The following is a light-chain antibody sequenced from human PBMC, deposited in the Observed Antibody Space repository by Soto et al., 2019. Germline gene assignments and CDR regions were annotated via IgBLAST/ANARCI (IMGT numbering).Light chain of an antibody. J-gene: IGLJ1*01. CDR3: SSYTISNTLPFV. V-gene: IGLV2-14*01. Sequence: QSVLTQPASVPGSPGQSITISCTGTRRDVGGYNYVSWYQQYPGKSPKLLIYEVTHRPSGVSNRFSGSKSGNTASLTISGLQAEDEADYYCSSYTISNTLPFVFGTGTKVTVL. CDR2: EVT. CDR1: RRDVGGYNY.